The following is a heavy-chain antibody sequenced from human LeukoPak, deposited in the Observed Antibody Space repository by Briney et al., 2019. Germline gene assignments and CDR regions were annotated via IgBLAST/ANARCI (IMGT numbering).Heavy chain of an antibody. Sequence: SETLSLTCAVSGGSISGRYWSWIRQPSGKGLEWIANWRYDGSPNYTPSLESRATTSLDTSKNQFSLRLTSVTAADTAVYYCVVTQKWLAFDYWGQGILVIVSS. J-gene: IGHJ4*02. CDR2: WRYDGSP. D-gene: IGHD6-19*01. CDR3: VVTQKWLAFDY. V-gene: IGHV4-59*08. CDR1: GGSISGRY.